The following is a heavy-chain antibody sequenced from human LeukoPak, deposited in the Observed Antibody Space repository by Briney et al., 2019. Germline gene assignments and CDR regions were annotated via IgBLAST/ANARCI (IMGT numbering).Heavy chain of an antibody. CDR3: ARGGTVTKGTYYYYYGMDV. CDR2: IYTSGST. J-gene: IGHJ6*02. D-gene: IGHD4-17*01. V-gene: IGHV4-4*07. CDR1: GGSISSYF. Sequence: SETLSLTCTVSGGSISSYFWSWIRQPAGKGLEWIGRIYTSGSTNYYPSLKSRVTMSVDTSKNQFSLKLSSVTAADTAVYYCARGGTVTKGTYYYYYGMDVWGQGTTVTVSS.